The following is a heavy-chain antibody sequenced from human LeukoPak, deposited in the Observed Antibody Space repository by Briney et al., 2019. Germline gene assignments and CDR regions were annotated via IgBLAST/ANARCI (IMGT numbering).Heavy chain of an antibody. V-gene: IGHV7-4-1*02. CDR2: IDTNTGNP. CDR1: GYTFTTYS. D-gene: IGHD3-3*01. CDR3: TRDQRQISFDY. J-gene: IGHJ4*02. Sequence: GATVKVSCKASGYTFTTYSMNWVRQAPGQGLEWMGWIDTNTGNPTYAQGFTGRFVFSLDTSVSTAYLQISSLEAEDTAFYYCTRDQRQISFDYWGQETLVTVSS.